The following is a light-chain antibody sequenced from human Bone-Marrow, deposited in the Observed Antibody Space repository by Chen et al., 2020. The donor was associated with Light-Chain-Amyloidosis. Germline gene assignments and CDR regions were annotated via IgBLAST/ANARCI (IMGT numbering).Light chain of an antibody. Sequence: SYELTQPPSVSVSPGQTARITCSGDALPYKYTYWYQQKSGQAPVLVIYDGIIRPSGIPERFSASSSGTIATLTVSGAQVEDEADYYCFSTDSSDNHGGVFGGGTKLTVL. V-gene: IGLV3-10*01. CDR1: ALPYKY. CDR2: DGI. CDR3: FSTDSSDNHGGV. J-gene: IGLJ3*02.